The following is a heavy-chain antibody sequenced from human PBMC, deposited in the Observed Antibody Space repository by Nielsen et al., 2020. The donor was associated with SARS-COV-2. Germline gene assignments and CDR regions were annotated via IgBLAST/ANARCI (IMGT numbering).Heavy chain of an antibody. CDR2: IYGGYTT. J-gene: IGHJ6*03. D-gene: IGHD3-3*01. V-gene: IGHV3-53*01. Sequence: GGSLRLSCAASGFTVSSNYMSWVRQAPGKGLEWVSLIYGGYTTYYADSVKGRFTISRDNAKNSLYLQMNNLRAEDTAVYYCARDPAYYDFWSGYYHHPYYYYMDVWGKGTTVTVSS. CDR3: ARDPAYYDFWSGYYHHPYYYYMDV. CDR1: GFTVSSNY.